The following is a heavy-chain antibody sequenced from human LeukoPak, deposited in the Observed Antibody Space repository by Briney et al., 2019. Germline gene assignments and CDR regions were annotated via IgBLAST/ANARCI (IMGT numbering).Heavy chain of an antibody. J-gene: IGHJ4*02. CDR2: IIPIFGTA. V-gene: IGHV1-69*05. CDR1: GGTFSSYA. CDR3: ANGIAARQDLFDY. D-gene: IGHD6-6*01. Sequence: SVKVSCKASGGTFSSYAISWVRQAPGQGREWMGGIIPIFGTANYAQKFQGRVTITTDESTSTAYMELSSLRSEDTAVYYCANGIAARQDLFDYWGQGTLVTVSS.